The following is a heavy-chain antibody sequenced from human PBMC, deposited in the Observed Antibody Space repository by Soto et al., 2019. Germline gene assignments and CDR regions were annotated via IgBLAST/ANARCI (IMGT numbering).Heavy chain of an antibody. CDR2: IRSSGGST. CDR3: AKYERGYHASETDSWFDP. J-gene: IGHJ5*02. Sequence: LRLSWAASGCSCVDYAIRCVLQDPGKWLEWVSSIRSSGGSTYYADSVRGRLTISRDNSKTTLYLQMKSLRADDTAVYHCAKYERGYHASETDSWFDPWGHGSLVTVSS. CDR1: GCSCVDYA. V-gene: IGHV3-23*01. D-gene: IGHD3-22*01.